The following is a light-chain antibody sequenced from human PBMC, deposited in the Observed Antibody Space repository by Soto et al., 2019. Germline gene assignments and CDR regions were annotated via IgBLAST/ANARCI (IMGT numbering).Light chain of an antibody. J-gene: IGKJ1*01. V-gene: IGKV3-20*01. CDR2: NSS. CDR1: QSVRNNY. CDR3: QQYRDLPQT. Sequence: EIVLTQSPGTLSLSPGERATLSCRASQSVRNNYLAWYQQKPGQAPRRLIYNSSTRVTGIPDRFSGSGSGTDFTLTISRLEPEDFAMYYCQQYRDLPQTFGQGTKVEMK.